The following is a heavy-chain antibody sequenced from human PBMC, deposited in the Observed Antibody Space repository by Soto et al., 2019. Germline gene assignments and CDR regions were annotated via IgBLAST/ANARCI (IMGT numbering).Heavy chain of an antibody. CDR1: GGTFSSYA. CDR2: IIPIFGTA. V-gene: IGHV1-69*06. J-gene: IGHJ6*02. Sequence: SVKISCKASGGTFSSYAISWVRQAPGQGLEWMGGIIPIFGTANYAQKFQGRVTITADKSTGTAYMELSSLRSEDTAVYYCASTARISYYYYGMDVWGQGTTVTVSS. CDR3: ASTARISYYYYGMDV. D-gene: IGHD2-15*01.